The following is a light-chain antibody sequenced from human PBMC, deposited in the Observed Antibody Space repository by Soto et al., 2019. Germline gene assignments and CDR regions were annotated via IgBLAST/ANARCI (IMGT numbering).Light chain of an antibody. CDR1: QSVDSTY. V-gene: IGKV3-20*01. J-gene: IGKJ1*01. Sequence: EIVLTQSPGTLSLSPGERATLSCRASQSVDSTYLAWYQQKPGQAPRLLIHGASSRATGIPDRFSGSGSGTDFTLTISRLEPEDFAVYYCQQYGSSSWTFGQGTKVEIK. CDR2: GAS. CDR3: QQYGSSSWT.